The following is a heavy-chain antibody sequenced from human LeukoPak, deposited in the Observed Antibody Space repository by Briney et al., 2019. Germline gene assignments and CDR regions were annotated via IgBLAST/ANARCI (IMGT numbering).Heavy chain of an antibody. CDR2: TYYRSNWYS. CDR1: GDSVSSSAS. D-gene: IGHD6-6*01. J-gene: IGHJ5*02. V-gene: IGHV6-1*01. Sequence: SQALSLTCALSGDSVSSSASWNWIRLSPSRGLEWLGRTYYRSNWYSDYATSVKGRVTINADTSKNQFSLQLNSVIPEDTAVYYCARDPDSSSEWGPFDPWGQGTLVTVSS. CDR3: ARDPDSSSEWGPFDP.